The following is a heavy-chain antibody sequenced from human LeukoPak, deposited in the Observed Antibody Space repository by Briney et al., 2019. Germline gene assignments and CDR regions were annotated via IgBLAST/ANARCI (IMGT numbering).Heavy chain of an antibody. J-gene: IGHJ5*02. CDR3: AREYGFGSGSYYP. CDR1: GFTFSTYW. Sequence: GGSLRLSCAASGFTFSTYWMHWVRQAPGKGLVWVSRIKSDGSSTSYADSAKGRFIISRDNAKNTLYLQMNSLRAEDTAVYYCAREYGFGSGSYYPWGQGTLVIASS. CDR2: IKSDGSST. V-gene: IGHV3-74*01. D-gene: IGHD3-10*01.